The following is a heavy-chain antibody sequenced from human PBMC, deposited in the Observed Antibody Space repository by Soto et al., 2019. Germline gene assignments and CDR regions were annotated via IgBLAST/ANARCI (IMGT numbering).Heavy chain of an antibody. V-gene: IGHV4-31*03. J-gene: IGHJ4*02. Sequence: QVQLQESGPGLVKPSQTLSLTCTVSGGSISSGGYYWSWIRQHPGKGLEWIGYIYYSGSTYYNPSLKSRVTISVDTSKNQFSLKLSSVTAADTAEYYCAREFEPRYSGYDRSGYFDYWGQGTLVTVSS. CDR1: GGSISSGGYY. D-gene: IGHD5-12*01. CDR3: AREFEPRYSGYDRSGYFDY. CDR2: IYYSGST.